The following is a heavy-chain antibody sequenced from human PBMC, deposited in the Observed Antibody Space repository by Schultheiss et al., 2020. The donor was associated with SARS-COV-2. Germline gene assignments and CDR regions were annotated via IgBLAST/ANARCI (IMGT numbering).Heavy chain of an antibody. D-gene: IGHD4-17*01. Sequence: SETLSLTCTVSGGSVSSGSYYWSWIRQPAGKGLEWIGRIYTSGSTNYNPSLKSRVTISVDTSKNQFSLKLSSVTAADTAVYYCARFSNGDYGDSNAFDYWGQGTLVTVSS. J-gene: IGHJ4*02. CDR2: IYTSGST. CDR3: ARFSNGDYGDSNAFDY. CDR1: GGSVSSGSYY. V-gene: IGHV4-61*02.